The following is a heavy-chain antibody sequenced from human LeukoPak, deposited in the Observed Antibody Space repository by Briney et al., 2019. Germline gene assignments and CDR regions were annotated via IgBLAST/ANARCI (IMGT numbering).Heavy chain of an antibody. Sequence: GGSLRLSCAASGFTFRNYWMSWVRQAPGKGLEWVANIKEDGSEKYYVDSVKGRFTISRDNAKNSLFLQMNSLRAEDTAVYYCANLRLLGFDSWGQGTLVTVSS. CDR1: GFTFRNYW. CDR3: ANLRLLGFDS. J-gene: IGHJ4*02. V-gene: IGHV3-7*01. D-gene: IGHD2-21*02. CDR2: IKEDGSEK.